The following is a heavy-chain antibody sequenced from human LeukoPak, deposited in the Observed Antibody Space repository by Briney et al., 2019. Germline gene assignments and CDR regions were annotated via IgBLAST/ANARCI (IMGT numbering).Heavy chain of an antibody. Sequence: ASVKVSCKASGYTFTGYYMHWVRQAPGQGLEWMGWINPNSGGTNHAQKFQGRVTMTRDTSISTAYMELSRLRSDDTAVYYCARDRPLDADDYYGFYFFDYWGPGTLVTVSS. J-gene: IGHJ4*02. CDR3: ARDRPLDADDYYGFYFFDY. CDR1: GYTFTGYY. V-gene: IGHV1-2*02. CDR2: INPNSGGT. D-gene: IGHD3-10*01.